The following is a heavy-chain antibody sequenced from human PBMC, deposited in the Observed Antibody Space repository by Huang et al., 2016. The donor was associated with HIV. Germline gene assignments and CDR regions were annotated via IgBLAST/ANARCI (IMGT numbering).Heavy chain of an antibody. V-gene: IGHV1-69*01. J-gene: IGHJ4*02. CDR1: GGSFSDQI. Sequence: QVQLEQSGPAVRKPGSSVKVSCQASGGSFSDQIISWVRQAPGQRVEWMGVVIPLFRARAEAQEFKGRVTMTADESTATIYMELNSLTSEDTAVYYCAMSLRYQYDSRSYWGRYFDYWGQGTLVTVSS. CDR2: VIPLFRAR. CDR3: AMSLRYQYDSRSYWGRYFDY. D-gene: IGHD3-16*01.